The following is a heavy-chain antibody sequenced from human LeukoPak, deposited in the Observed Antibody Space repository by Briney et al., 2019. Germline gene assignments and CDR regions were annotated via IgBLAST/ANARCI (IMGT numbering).Heavy chain of an antibody. CDR1: GFTFSSYG. V-gene: IGHV3-30*02. J-gene: IGHJ6*03. D-gene: IGHD1-14*01. Sequence: PGGSLRLSCAASGFTFSSYGMHWVRQAPGKGLEWVAFIRYDGSNKYYADSVKGRFTISRDNSKNTLYLQMNSLRAEDTAVYYCAKDKAGTPHPAAYYYYYYMDVWGKGTTVTVSS. CDR2: IRYDGSNK. CDR3: AKDKAGTPHPAAYYYYYYMDV.